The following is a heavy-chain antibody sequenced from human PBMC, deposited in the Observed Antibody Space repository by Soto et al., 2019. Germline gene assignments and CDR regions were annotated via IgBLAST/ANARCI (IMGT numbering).Heavy chain of an antibody. CDR3: ASKTELGYYYYGMDV. D-gene: IGHD3-16*01. Sequence: SETLSLTCAVSGGSISSSNWWSWVRQPPGKGLEWIGEIYHSGSTNYNPSLKSRVTISVDKSKNQFSLKLSSVTAADTAVYYCASKTELGYYYYGMDVWGQGTTVTVSS. V-gene: IGHV4-4*02. CDR2: IYHSGST. CDR1: GGSISSSNW. J-gene: IGHJ6*02.